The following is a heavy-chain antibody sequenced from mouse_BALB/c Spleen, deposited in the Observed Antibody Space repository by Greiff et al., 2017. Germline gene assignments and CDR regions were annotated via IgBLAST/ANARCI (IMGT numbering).Heavy chain of an antibody. V-gene: IGHV5-6-4*01. CDR1: GFTFSSYT. CDR2: ISSGGSYT. D-gene: IGHD1-2*01. CDR3: TRDHYYGSDY. J-gene: IGHJ2*01. Sequence: EVKLEESGGGLVKPGGSLKLSCAASGFTFSSYTMSWVRQTPEKRLEWVATISSGGSYTYYPDSVKGRFTISRDNAKNTLYLQMSSLKSEDTAMYYCTRDHYYGSDYWGQGTTLTVSS.